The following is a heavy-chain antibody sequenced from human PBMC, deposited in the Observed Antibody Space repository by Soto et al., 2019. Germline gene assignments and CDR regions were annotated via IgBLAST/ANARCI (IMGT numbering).Heavy chain of an antibody. CDR2: ISGSGGST. D-gene: IGHD2-2*01. J-gene: IGHJ6*03. CDR1: GFTFSSYA. CDR3: AKDAHCTSCYQTYYYYYYMDV. V-gene: IGHV3-23*01. Sequence: EVQLLESGGGLVQPGGSLRLSCAASGFTFSSYAMSWVRQAPGKGLEWVSAISGSGGSTYYADSVKGRFTISRDNSKNNRHLQMNSLRAEDTTVYYCAKDAHCTSCYQTYYYYYYMDVWGKGTTVTVSS.